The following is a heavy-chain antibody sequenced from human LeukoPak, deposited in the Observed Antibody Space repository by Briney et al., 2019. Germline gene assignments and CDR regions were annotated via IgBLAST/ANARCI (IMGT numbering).Heavy chain of an antibody. CDR1: GFTFSRYA. Sequence: PGGSLRLSCAASGFTFSRYAMSWVRQAPGKGLEWVSALSGSGDSTYYADSVRGRFTISRDNSKNTLYLQMNSLGAVDTAVYYCASPVGATTVRAFDIWGQGTMVTVSS. V-gene: IGHV3-23*01. CDR2: LSGSGDST. CDR3: ASPVGATTVRAFDI. J-gene: IGHJ3*02. D-gene: IGHD1-26*01.